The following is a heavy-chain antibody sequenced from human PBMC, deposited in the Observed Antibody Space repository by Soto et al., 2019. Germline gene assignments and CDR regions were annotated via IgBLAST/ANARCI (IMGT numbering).Heavy chain of an antibody. J-gene: IGHJ5*01. D-gene: IGHD7-27*01. Sequence: SETLSLTCAVSGDSISNLDYFWAWIRQPPGQALEYIGYIYKSATTYYNPSFESRVAISVDTSKSQFSLNVTSVTAADTAVYFCARGRYCLTGRCFPNWFDSWGQGALVTVSS. CDR1: GDSISNLDYF. CDR3: ARGRYCLTGRCFPNWFDS. V-gene: IGHV4-30-4*01. CDR2: IYKSATT.